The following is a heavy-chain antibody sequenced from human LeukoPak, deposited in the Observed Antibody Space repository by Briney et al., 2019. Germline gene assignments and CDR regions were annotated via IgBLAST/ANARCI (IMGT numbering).Heavy chain of an antibody. CDR2: ISWDGGST. CDR3: AKDTSRGYNYYYYMDV. Sequence: GGSLRLSCAASGFTFDDYTMHWVRQAPGKGLEWVSLISWDGGSTYYGDSVKGRFTISRVNSKNSLYLQMSSLRTEDTALYYCAKDTSRGYNYYYYMDVWGKGTTVTVSS. V-gene: IGHV3-43*01. J-gene: IGHJ6*03. D-gene: IGHD5-12*01. CDR1: GFTFDDYT.